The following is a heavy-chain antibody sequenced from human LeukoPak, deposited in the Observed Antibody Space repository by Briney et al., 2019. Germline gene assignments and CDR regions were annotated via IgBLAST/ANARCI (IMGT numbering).Heavy chain of an antibody. CDR1: GGSFSSGDYY. CDR2: FYHSGST. CDR3: ARGGSSWSDAFDI. Sequence: SETLSLTCIVSGGSFSSGDYYWSWIRQPPGKGLEWIGYFYHSGSTYNNPSLKSRVTISVDRSKNHLSLKLTSVTAADTAVYYCARGGSSWSDAFDIWGQGTVLTVSS. V-gene: IGHV4-30-2*01. J-gene: IGHJ3*02. D-gene: IGHD1-26*01.